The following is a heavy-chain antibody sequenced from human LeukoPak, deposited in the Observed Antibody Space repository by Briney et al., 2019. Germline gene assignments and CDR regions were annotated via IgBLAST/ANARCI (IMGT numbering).Heavy chain of an antibody. J-gene: IGHJ4*02. CDR2: INHSGST. CDR3: ARATLLWFGELLPFDY. D-gene: IGHD3-10*01. Sequence: SETLSLTCTVSGYSISSGYYWSWIRQPLGKGLEWIGEINHSGSTNYNPSLKSRVTISVDTSKNQFSLKLSSVTAADTAVYYCARATLLWFGELLPFDYWGQGTLVTVSS. CDR1: GYSISSGYY. V-gene: IGHV4-38-2*02.